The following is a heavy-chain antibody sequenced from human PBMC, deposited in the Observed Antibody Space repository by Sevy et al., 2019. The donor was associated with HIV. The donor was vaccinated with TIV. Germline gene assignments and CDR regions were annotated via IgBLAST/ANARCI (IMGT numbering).Heavy chain of an antibody. Sequence: GGSLGLSCAASGFTFSSYGMHWVRRAPGKGLEWVAFRRYDGSNKDYADSVKGRFTISRDNSKNTLYLQMNSLRAEDTAVYYCARLGRGYYDTGFDYWGQGTLVTVSS. V-gene: IGHV3-30*02. J-gene: IGHJ4*02. D-gene: IGHD3-22*01. CDR1: GFTFSSYG. CDR2: RRYDGSNK. CDR3: ARLGRGYYDTGFDY.